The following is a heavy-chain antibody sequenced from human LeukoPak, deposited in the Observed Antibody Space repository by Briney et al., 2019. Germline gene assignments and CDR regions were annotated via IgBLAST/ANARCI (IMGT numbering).Heavy chain of an antibody. D-gene: IGHD2-2*01. CDR3: ARDFPYCSSTSCYAWSISGSDY. CDR1: GDTFTGYY. V-gene: IGHV1-2*06. Sequence: ASVKGSCKGLGDTFTGYYMHWVRQAPGQGLEWMGRINPNSGGTNYAQKFQGRVTMTRDTSISAAYMELSRLRSDDTAVYYCARDFPYCSSTSCYAWSISGSDYWGQGTLVTVSS. J-gene: IGHJ4*02. CDR2: INPNSGGT.